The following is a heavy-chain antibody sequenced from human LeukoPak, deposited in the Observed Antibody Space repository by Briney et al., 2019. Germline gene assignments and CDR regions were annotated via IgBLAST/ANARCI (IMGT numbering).Heavy chain of an antibody. CDR2: INHSGST. J-gene: IGHJ5*02. CDR1: GGSFSGYY. CDR3: ASGSSSWYRGRWFDP. V-gene: IGHV4-34*01. D-gene: IGHD6-13*01. Sequence: SSETLSLTCAVYGGSFSGYYWSWIRQPPGKGLEWIGEINHSGSTNYNPSLKSRVTISVDTSKNQFSLKLSSVTAADTAVYYRASGSSSWYRGRWFDPWGQGTLVTVSS.